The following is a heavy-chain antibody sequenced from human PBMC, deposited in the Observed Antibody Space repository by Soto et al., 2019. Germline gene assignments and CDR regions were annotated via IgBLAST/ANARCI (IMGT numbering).Heavy chain of an antibody. V-gene: IGHV1-58*01. CDR3: ATVIERGYSYGPSPDFDY. Sequence: SVKVSCKASGFTLTISAVQWVRQARGQRLEWIGWIVVGSGNTNYAQKFQERVTITRDMSTSTAYMELSSLRSEDTAVYYCATVIERGYSYGPSPDFDYWGQGTLVTVS. J-gene: IGHJ4*02. CDR1: GFTLTISA. D-gene: IGHD5-18*01. CDR2: IVVGSGNT.